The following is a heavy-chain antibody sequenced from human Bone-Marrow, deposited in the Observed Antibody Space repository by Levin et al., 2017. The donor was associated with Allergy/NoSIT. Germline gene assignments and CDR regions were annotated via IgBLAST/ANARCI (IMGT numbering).Heavy chain of an antibody. V-gene: IGHV4-61*08. J-gene: IGHJ3*01. CDR2: ISSSGKT. CDR1: GDSVNSDVYY. Sequence: SSETLSLTCTVSGDSVNSDVYYWNWIRQPPGTALEWIGYISSSGKTRYNPSLKSRLMMSVDTSKDQLSLRLSSVTAADTAVYFCARDYYGSVNYWVALDLWGQGTMVTVSS. D-gene: IGHD3-10*01. CDR3: ARDYYGSVNYWVALDL.